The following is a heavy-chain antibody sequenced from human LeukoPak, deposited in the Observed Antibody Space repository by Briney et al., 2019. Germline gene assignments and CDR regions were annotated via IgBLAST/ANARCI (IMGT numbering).Heavy chain of an antibody. D-gene: IGHD3-10*01. CDR1: GYIFIGYY. CDR2: INPKSGGT. CDR3: ARDGEYGTGSYYRGCFDY. V-gene: IGHV1-2*02. Sequence: ASVKVSCKASGYIFIGYYIHWVRQAPGQGLEWMGWINPKSGGTYYAQQFQGRVTMTGDTSITTAYMDLGSLGSDDTAVYYCARDGEYGTGSYYRGCFDYWGQGTLVTVSS. J-gene: IGHJ4*02.